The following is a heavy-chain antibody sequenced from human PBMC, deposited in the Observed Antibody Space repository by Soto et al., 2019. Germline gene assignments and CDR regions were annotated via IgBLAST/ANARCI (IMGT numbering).Heavy chain of an antibody. Sequence: QLQLQESGSGLVKPSQTLSLTCVVSGGSISSGNYAWSWVRQPPGEGLGWIGSIYLSGSTFYNPCLECRVTISFDGSNNQFSLNLNSVTAADTAVYHCASGSNSGGYYGGFDIWGQGTLVTVSS. V-gene: IGHV4-30-2*01. CDR2: IYLSGST. CDR1: GGSISSGNYA. D-gene: IGHD3-22*01. CDR3: ASGSNSGGYYGGFDI. J-gene: IGHJ5*02.